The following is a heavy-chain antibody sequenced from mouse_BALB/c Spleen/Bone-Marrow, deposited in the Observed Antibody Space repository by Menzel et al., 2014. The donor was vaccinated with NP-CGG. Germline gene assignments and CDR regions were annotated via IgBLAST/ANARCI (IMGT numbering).Heavy chain of an antibody. CDR1: GFNIKDTY. D-gene: IGHD2-1*01. J-gene: IGHJ3*01. CDR3: ARNGNYGAWFAY. Sequence: VQLQQSGAELVKPGASVKLSCTASGFNIKDTYMHWVKQRPEQGLEGIGRIDPANGNTEYDPKFQGKATITADTSSNTAYLRLSSLTSEDTAFYYCARNGNYGAWFAYWGQGTLVTVSA. CDR2: IDPANGNT. V-gene: IGHV14-3*02.